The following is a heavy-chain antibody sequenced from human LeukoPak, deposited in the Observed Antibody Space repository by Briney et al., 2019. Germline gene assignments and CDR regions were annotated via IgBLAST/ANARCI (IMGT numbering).Heavy chain of an antibody. D-gene: IGHD5-12*01. CDR1: GFTFSSYG. J-gene: IGHJ5*02. CDR2: ISGSGGST. CDR3: AKEQRGYTGYVVGSCFDP. V-gene: IGHV3-23*01. Sequence: HPGGTLRLSCAASGFTFSSYGMSWVRQAPGKGLEWVSAISGSGGSTYYADSVKGRFTISRDNSKTTLYLQMNSLRAEDTAVYYCAKEQRGYTGYVVGSCFDPWGQGTLVTVSS.